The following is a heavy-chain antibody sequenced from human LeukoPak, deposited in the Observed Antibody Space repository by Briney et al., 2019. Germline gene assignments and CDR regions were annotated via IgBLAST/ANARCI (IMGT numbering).Heavy chain of an antibody. V-gene: IGHV4-4*07. D-gene: IGHD2-15*01. J-gene: IGHJ3*02. Sequence: PSETLSLTCTVSGGSISSYYWSWIRQPAGKGLEWIGRIYTSGSTNYNPSLKSRVTMSVDTSKNQFSLKLSSVTAADTAVYYCARGLLAEVYDAWWVGDAFDIWGQGTMVTVSS. CDR2: IYTSGST. CDR1: GGSISSYY. CDR3: ARGLLAEVYDAWWVGDAFDI.